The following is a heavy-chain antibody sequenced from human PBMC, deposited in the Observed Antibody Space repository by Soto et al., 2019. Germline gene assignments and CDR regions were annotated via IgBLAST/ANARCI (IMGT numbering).Heavy chain of an antibody. V-gene: IGHV3-23*01. CDR1: GFTFSSYA. J-gene: IGHJ4*02. CDR2: SSGRGGST. CDR3: AKVRIVGAYFDY. Sequence: EVQLLESGGGLVQPGGSLRLSCAASGFTFSSYAMSWVRQAPGKGLEWVSASSGRGGSTYYADSVKGRFTISRDNSKNTLYLQMNSLRAEDTAVYYFAKVRIVGAYFDYWGQGTLVTVSS. D-gene: IGHD1-26*01.